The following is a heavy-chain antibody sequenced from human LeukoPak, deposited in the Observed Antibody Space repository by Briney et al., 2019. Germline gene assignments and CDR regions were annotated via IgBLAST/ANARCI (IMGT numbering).Heavy chain of an antibody. CDR2: IYYSGST. CDR3: ARGVQLERRGYYYHGMDV. Sequence: SETLSLTCTVSGGSISSYYWSWIRQPPGKGLEWIGYIYYSGSTNYNPSLKSRVTISVDTSKNQFSLKLSSVTAADTAVYYCARGVQLERRGYYYHGMDVWGQGTTVTVSS. J-gene: IGHJ6*02. CDR1: GGSISSYY. D-gene: IGHD1-1*01. V-gene: IGHV4-59*01.